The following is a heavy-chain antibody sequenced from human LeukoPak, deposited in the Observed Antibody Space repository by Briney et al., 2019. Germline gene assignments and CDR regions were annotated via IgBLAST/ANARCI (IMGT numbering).Heavy chain of an antibody. V-gene: IGHV3-23*01. CDR3: AKDWAGTAFDI. J-gene: IGHJ3*02. D-gene: IGHD6-19*01. Sequence: GGSLRLSCAASGFTFSSYAMNWVRQAPGEGLEWVSVISGSSDRTYYADSVKGRFTISRDNSKNTLYLQMNSLRAEDTAVYYCAKDWAGTAFDIWGQGTMVTVSS. CDR1: GFTFSSYA. CDR2: ISGSSDRT.